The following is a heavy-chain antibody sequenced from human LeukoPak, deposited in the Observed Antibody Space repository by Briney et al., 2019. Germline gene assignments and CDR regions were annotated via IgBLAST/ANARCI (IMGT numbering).Heavy chain of an antibody. J-gene: IGHJ4*02. CDR2: INPNSGGT. CDR1: GYTFTGYY. V-gene: IGHV1-2*06. Sequence: ASVKVSCKASGYTFTGYYMHWVRQAPGQGLEWMGRINPNSGGTNYAQKFQGRVTMTRDMSISTAYMELSRLRSEDTAVYYCARANKLGNVVLPFYWGQGTLVTVSS. CDR3: ARANKLGNVVLPFY. D-gene: IGHD7-27*01.